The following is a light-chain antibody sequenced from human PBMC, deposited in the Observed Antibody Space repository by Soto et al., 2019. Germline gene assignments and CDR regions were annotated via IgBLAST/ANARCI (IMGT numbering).Light chain of an antibody. CDR2: DAS. CDR3: HQYGSSPLT. CDR1: QSISTW. J-gene: IGKJ4*01. Sequence: DVQMTQSPSSLSASVGDKVTITCRASQSISTWLAWYQQKPGKAPKLLIFDASSLESGVPSRFSGSGSGTDFTLTISRLEPEDFAVYYCHQYGSSPLTFGGGTKVDIK. V-gene: IGKV1-5*01.